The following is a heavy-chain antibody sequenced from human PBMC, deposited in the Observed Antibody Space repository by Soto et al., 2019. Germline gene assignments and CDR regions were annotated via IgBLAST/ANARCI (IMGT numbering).Heavy chain of an antibody. V-gene: IGHV3-33*01. J-gene: IGHJ6*02. CDR1: GFTFSSYG. CDR2: IWYDGSNK. D-gene: IGHD6-6*01. CDR3: ARDIAARRDYYYGMDV. Sequence: GGSLRLSCAASGFTFSSYGMHWVRQAPGKGLEWVAVIWYDGSNKYYADSVKGRFTISRDNSKNTLYLQMNSLRAEDTAVYYCARDIAARRDYYYGMDVWGQGTTVTVSS.